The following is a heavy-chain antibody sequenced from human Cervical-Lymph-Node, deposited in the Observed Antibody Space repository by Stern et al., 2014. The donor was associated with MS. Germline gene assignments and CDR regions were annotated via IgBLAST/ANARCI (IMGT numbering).Heavy chain of an antibody. CDR3: AKMRQNLDILFEV. Sequence: VQLVESGGGLVPPGGSLRLSCAASGFTFSSSAMSWVRQAPGEGLEWVSAIIPGGGTCYADSVKGWFTMSRDNSKNTLYLQMNSLRAEDTAVYYCAKMRQNLDILFEVWGQGTLVTVSS. CDR2: IIPGGGT. V-gene: IGHV3-23*04. D-gene: IGHD5/OR15-5a*01. J-gene: IGHJ4*02. CDR1: GFTFSSSA.